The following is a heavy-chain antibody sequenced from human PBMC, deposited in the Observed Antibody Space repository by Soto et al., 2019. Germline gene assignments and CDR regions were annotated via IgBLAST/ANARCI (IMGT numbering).Heavy chain of an antibody. D-gene: IGHD5-12*01. V-gene: IGHV3-23*01. CDR2: ISGGGGST. CDR3: AKAFYREEDGYNSFDY. Sequence: RRLSCAASSLTFNRYAMSWVRQAPGKGLEWVSAISGGGGSTYYADSVKGRFTISRDNSNNTLYLQMNNLRADDTAVYYCAKAFYREEDGYNSFDYWGRGTPVTVSS. J-gene: IGHJ4*02. CDR1: SLTFNRYA.